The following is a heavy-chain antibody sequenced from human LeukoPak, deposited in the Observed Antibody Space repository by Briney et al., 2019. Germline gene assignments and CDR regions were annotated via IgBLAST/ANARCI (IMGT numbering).Heavy chain of an antibody. V-gene: IGHV4-39*01. Sequence: SGTLSLTCSVSGGSISRNNYYWGWIRQPPGKGLEWIGSIYYSGNTYYNPSLKSRVNMSVDTSKNQFSLKLSSVTAADTAVYYCARGATTFDYWGQGTLVTVSS. CDR2: IYYSGNT. CDR3: ARGATTFDY. J-gene: IGHJ4*02. D-gene: IGHD5-12*01. CDR1: GGSISRNNYY.